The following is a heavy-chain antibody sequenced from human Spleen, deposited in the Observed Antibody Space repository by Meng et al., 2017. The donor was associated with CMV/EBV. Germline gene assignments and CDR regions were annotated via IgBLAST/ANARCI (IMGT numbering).Heavy chain of an antibody. J-gene: IGHJ6*02. D-gene: IGHD1-26*01. V-gene: IGHV4-34*01. Sequence: GSLRLSCAVYGGSFSGYYWSWIRQPPGKGLEWIGEINHSGSTNYNPSLKSRVTISVDTSKNQFSLKLSSVTAADTAVYYCARYPSQPPTTYYYYYGMDVWGQGTTVTVSS. CDR1: GGSFSGYY. CDR3: ARYPSQPPTTYYYYYGMDV. CDR2: INHSGST.